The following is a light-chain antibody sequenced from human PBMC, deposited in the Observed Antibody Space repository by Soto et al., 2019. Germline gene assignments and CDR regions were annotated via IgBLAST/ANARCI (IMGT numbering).Light chain of an antibody. CDR2: GAS. CDR3: QHYNNWPPLT. V-gene: IGKV3-15*01. Sequence: EIVMTQPPATLSLSPGQRATLSCRASQSISSNLAWYQQKPGQAPRLLIYGASTRATDIPARFSGSGSGTEFTLTISSLQSADFAVYYCQHYNNWPPLTFGGGTKVDIK. CDR1: QSISSN. J-gene: IGKJ4*01.